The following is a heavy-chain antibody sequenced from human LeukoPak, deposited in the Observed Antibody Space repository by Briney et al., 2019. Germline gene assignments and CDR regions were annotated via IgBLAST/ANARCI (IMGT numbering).Heavy chain of an antibody. Sequence: SQTLSLTCAISGDSVSNNSAAWTWIRQSPSKGLEWPGRTYYRSKWYNDYAVSVKSRITINPDTSKNHFSLQLNSVTPEDTAVYYCARGRKWGESGFDYWGQGTLVTVSS. CDR1: GDSVSNNSAA. CDR2: TYYRSKWYN. CDR3: ARGRKWGESGFDY. V-gene: IGHV6-1*01. J-gene: IGHJ4*02. D-gene: IGHD1-26*01.